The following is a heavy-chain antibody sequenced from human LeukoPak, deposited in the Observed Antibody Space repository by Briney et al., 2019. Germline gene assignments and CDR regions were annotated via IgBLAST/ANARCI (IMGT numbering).Heavy chain of an antibody. D-gene: IGHD5-24*01. CDR2: IYYSGST. CDR1: GGSISSYY. Sequence: KSSETLSLTCTVSGGSISSYYWSWIRQPPGKGLEWIGYIYYSGSTNYNPSLKSRVTISVDTSKNQFSLKLSSVTAADTAVYYCARERRWLQLGAFDIWGQGTMVTVSS. J-gene: IGHJ3*02. V-gene: IGHV4-59*01. CDR3: ARERRWLQLGAFDI.